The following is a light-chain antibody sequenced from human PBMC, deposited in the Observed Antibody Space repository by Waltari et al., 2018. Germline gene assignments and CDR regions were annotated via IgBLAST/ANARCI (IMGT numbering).Light chain of an antibody. CDR2: GNT. V-gene: IGLV1-40*01. CDR3: QSYDGSLSGSRV. J-gene: IGLJ3*02. Sequence: QSVLTQPPSVSGAPGQRVTISCTGSSSNIGAGFDVHWYQQLPPTSPKLLIYGNTNRPSGVPDRFSGSKSGTSASLAITGLQAEDEADYYCQSYDGSLSGSRVFGGGTKVTVL. CDR1: SSNIGAGFD.